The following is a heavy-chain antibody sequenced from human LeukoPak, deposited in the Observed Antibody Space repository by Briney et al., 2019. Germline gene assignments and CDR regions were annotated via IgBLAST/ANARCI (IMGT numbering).Heavy chain of an antibody. CDR2: IYYDGSQK. D-gene: IGHD1-26*01. Sequence: PGRSLRLSCEASGFRFTDFGMHWVRQAPGKGLEWVAQIYYDGSQKYYADSVKGRFHVSRDNSKNTLYLQMNSLVAEDTAVYYCASIGDTNTTNDYWGQGALVVVSS. CDR3: ASIGDTNTTNDY. J-gene: IGHJ4*02. V-gene: IGHV3-30*12. CDR1: GFRFTDFG.